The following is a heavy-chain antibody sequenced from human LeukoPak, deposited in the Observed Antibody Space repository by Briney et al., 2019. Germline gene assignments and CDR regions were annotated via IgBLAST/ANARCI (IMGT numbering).Heavy chain of an antibody. D-gene: IGHD3-10*01. CDR1: GFIFSNTW. J-gene: IGHJ4*02. Sequence: PGGSLRLSCAASGFIFSNTWMAWVRQAPGKGPEWVAYINQDGGETNYVDSVRGRFTVSRDNVKNSLYLQMNSLRADDTALYYCATSAGRSGGNWGQGALVTVSS. CDR3: ATSAGRSGGN. CDR2: INQDGGET. V-gene: IGHV3-7*03.